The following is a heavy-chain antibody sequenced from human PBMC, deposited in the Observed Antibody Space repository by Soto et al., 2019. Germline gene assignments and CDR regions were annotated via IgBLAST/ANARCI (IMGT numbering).Heavy chain of an antibody. J-gene: IGHJ3*02. CDR3: AKEYPQQWPGFGAFDI. D-gene: IGHD6-19*01. CDR2: ISGSGGST. V-gene: IGHV3-23*01. Sequence: GGSLRLSCAASGFTFSSYAMSWVRQAPGKGLEWVSAISGSGGSTYYADSVKGRFTISRDNSKNTLYLQMNSLRAEDTAVYYCAKEYPQQWPGFGAFDIWGQGTMVTVSS. CDR1: GFTFSSYA.